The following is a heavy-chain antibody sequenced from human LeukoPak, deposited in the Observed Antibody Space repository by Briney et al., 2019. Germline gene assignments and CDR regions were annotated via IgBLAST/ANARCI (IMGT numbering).Heavy chain of an antibody. CDR1: GFTFSSYG. J-gene: IGHJ4*02. V-gene: IGHV3-33*01. D-gene: IGHD6-13*01. CDR2: IWYDGSNK. CDR3: ARDAVYSSSWQYY. Sequence: PVRSLRLSCAASGFTFSSYGMHWVRQAPGKGLEWVAVIWYDGSNKYYADSVKGRFTISRDNSKNTLYLQMNSLRAEDTAVYYCARDAVYSSSWQYYWGQATLATVSS.